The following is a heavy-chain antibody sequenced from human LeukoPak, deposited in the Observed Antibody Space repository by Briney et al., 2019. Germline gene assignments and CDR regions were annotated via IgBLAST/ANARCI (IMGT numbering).Heavy chain of an antibody. CDR3: ARESLLRDYYDSSGYYYFDY. CDR1: GGTFSSYA. J-gene: IGHJ4*02. Sequence: SVKVSCKASGGTFSSYAISWVRQAPGQGLEWMGGIIPIFGTANYTQKFQGRVTITADESTSTAYMELSSLRSEDTAVYYCARESLLRDYYDSSGYYYFDYWGQGTLVTVSS. V-gene: IGHV1-69*13. D-gene: IGHD3-22*01. CDR2: IIPIFGTA.